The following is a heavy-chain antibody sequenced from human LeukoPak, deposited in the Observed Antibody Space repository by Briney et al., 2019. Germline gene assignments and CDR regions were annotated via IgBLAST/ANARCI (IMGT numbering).Heavy chain of an antibody. CDR2: ITGSGGST. D-gene: IGHD5-12*01. J-gene: IGHJ4*02. CDR3: ANSATITPL. V-gene: IGHV3-23*01. Sequence: GGSLRLSCGASGFTFTTYAMTWVRQAPGKGLEWVSSITGSGGSTYYADSVKGRFTISRDNSKNTLYLQMNSLRAEDTAVYYCANSATITPLWGQGTLVTVSS. CDR1: GFTFTTYA.